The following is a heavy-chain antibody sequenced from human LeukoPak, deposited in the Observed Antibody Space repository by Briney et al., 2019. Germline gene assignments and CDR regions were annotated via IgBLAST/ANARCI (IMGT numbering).Heavy chain of an antibody. D-gene: IGHD2-21*02. J-gene: IGHJ4*01. CDR1: GFTFSSYT. CDR3: ARDRGAYCGGDCYLGFDY. CDR2: ISGSSGYI. Sequence: GGSLRLSCAASGFTFSSYTMNWVRQAPGKGLEWVSSISGSSGYISYADSVKGRFIISRDNAKKSLYLQMTSRTAEDTAVYYCARDRGAYCGGDCYLGFDYWGRGTLVTVSS. V-gene: IGHV3-21*01.